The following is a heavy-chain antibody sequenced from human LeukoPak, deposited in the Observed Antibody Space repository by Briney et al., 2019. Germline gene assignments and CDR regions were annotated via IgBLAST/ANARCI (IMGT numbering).Heavy chain of an antibody. CDR2: INPNSGGT. V-gene: IGHV1-2*02. CDR1: GYTFTGYY. Sequence: ASVKVSCKASGYTFTGYYMHWVRQAPGQGLEWMGWINPNSGGTNYAQKFQGRVTMTRDTSISTAYMELSRLRSDDTAVYYCARVRSSSWYGVFDYWGQGTLVTVSS. CDR3: ARVRSSSWYGVFDY. J-gene: IGHJ4*02. D-gene: IGHD6-13*01.